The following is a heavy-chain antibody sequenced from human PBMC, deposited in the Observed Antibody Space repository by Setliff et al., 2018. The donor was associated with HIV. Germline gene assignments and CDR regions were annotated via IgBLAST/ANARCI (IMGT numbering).Heavy chain of an antibody. CDR3: ARGKGGLVGPAEFDY. CDR2: INHTGNT. J-gene: IGHJ4*02. CDR1: GGSFSGYH. D-gene: IGHD1-26*01. V-gene: IGHV4-34*01. Sequence: SETLSLTCAVYGGSFSGYHWNWIRQCPGKGLEWIGEINHTGNTQYNPSLKSRVTMSEETSKNQFSLKLKSVTAADTAIYFCARGKGGLVGPAEFDYWGPGTLVTVSS.